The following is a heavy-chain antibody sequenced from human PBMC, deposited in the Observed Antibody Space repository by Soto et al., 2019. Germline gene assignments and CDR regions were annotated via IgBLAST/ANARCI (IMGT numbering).Heavy chain of an antibody. CDR1: GFTFSSYA. CDR2: ISGSGGST. D-gene: IGHD5-18*01. J-gene: IGHJ3*02. Sequence: GGSLRLSCAASGFTFSSYAMSWVRQAPGKGLEWVSAISGSGGSTYYADSVKGRFTISRDNSKNTLYLQMNSLRAEDTAVYYCAKMVGAHVRVDTAMVNAFDIWGQGTMVTVSS. CDR3: AKMVGAHVRVDTAMVNAFDI. V-gene: IGHV3-23*01.